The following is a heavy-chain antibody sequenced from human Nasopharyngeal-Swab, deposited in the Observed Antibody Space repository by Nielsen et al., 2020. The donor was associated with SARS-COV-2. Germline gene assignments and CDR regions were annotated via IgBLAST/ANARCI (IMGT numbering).Heavy chain of an antibody. J-gene: IGHJ4*02. V-gene: IGHV4-30-2*01. Sequence: WIRQPPGKDMEWIGSVYHFGNTYYNPSLKSRVTLSVDTSKNHFSLELAYVTAADTAVYCCARELGARNLYFDSWDQATLVTVSS. D-gene: IGHD3-10*01. CDR3: ARELGARNLYFDS. CDR2: VYHFGNT.